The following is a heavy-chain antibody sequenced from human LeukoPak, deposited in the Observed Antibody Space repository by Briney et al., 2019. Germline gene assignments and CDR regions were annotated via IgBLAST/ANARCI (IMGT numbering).Heavy chain of an antibody. D-gene: IGHD3-10*01. J-gene: IGHJ4*02. V-gene: IGHV4-34*01. Sequence: SETLSLTCAVYGGSFSGYYWSWIRQPPGKGLEWIGEINHSGSTNYNPSLKSRVTISVDTSKNQLSLKLSSVTAADTAVYYCASLSRFGELLQPQSSGYFDYWGQGTLVTVSS. CDR1: GGSFSGYY. CDR3: ASLSRFGELLQPQSSGYFDY. CDR2: INHSGST.